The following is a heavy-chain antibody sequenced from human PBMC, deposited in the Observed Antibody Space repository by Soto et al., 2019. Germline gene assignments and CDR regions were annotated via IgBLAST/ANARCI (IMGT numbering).Heavy chain of an antibody. V-gene: IGHV2-5*02. CDR3: AHFAGTYCSGSSCYSY. D-gene: IGHD2-15*01. Sequence: QITLKESGPTLVKPTQTLTLTCTFSGFSLSTSGVGVGWIRQPPGKALEWLALIYWDDDKRYSPSLKSRLTITKDTSKNQVVLTMTNMDPVDTATYYCAHFAGTYCSGSSCYSYWGQGTLVTVSS. J-gene: IGHJ4*02. CDR2: IYWDDDK. CDR1: GFSLSTSGVG.